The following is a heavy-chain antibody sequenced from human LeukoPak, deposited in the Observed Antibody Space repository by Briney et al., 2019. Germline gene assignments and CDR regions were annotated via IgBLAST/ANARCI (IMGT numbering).Heavy chain of an antibody. J-gene: IGHJ3*02. V-gene: IGHV4-30-2*01. CDR1: GGSISSGGYS. D-gene: IGHD3-22*01. Sequence: SETLSLTCAVSGGSISSGGYSWSWIRQPPGKGLEWIGYIYHSGSTYYNPSLKSRVTISVDRSKNQFSLKLSSVTAADTAVYYCAESLHYYDSSGYSFDIWGQGTMVTVSS. CDR3: AESLHYYDSSGYSFDI. CDR2: IYHSGST.